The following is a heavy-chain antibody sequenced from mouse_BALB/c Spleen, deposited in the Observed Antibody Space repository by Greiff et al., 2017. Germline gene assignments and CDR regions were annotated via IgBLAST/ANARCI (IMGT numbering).Heavy chain of an antibody. CDR1: GYTFTDYN. CDR3: ARAERYDYEGLGFAY. Sequence: EVQLQQSGPELVKPGASVKIPCKASGYTFTDYNMDWVKQSHGKSLEWIGDINPNNGGTIYNQKFKGKATLTVDKSSSTAYMELRSLTSEDTAVYYCARAERYDYEGLGFAYWGQGTLVTVSA. D-gene: IGHD2-4*01. J-gene: IGHJ3*01. CDR2: INPNNGGT. V-gene: IGHV1-18*01.